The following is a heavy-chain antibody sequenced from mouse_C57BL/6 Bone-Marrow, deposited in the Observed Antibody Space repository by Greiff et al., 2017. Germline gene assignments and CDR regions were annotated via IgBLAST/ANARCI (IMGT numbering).Heavy chain of an antibody. CDR1: GYTFTNYW. Sequence: QVQLQQPGAELVKPGASVKLSCKASGYTFTNYWMHWVKQRPGQGLEWIGMMHPNGGSPDYNEKFKSEATLSVDKSSRAAYMELSSLTSEYSAVYYCARSYDYDDYWVDYWGQGTSVTVSA. J-gene: IGHJ4*01. V-gene: IGHV1-64*01. CDR3: ARSYDYDDYWVDY. CDR2: MHPNGGSP. D-gene: IGHD2-4*01.